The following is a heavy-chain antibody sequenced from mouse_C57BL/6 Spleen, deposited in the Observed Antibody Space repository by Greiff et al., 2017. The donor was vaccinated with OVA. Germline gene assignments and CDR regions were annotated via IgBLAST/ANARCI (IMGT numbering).Heavy chain of an antibody. J-gene: IGHJ4*01. Sequence: QVQLQQSGAELVRPGASVKLSCTASGFNIKDYYMHWVKKRPGQGLEWIGRIYPVSGETNYNQKFMGKATFSVDRSSSTVYMVLNSLTSEDPAVYYCATGGDDYYAMDYWGQGTSVTVSS. CDR2: IYPVSGET. CDR1: GFNIKDYY. D-gene: IGHD1-1*01. CDR3: ATGGDDYYAMDY. V-gene: IGHV1-11*01.